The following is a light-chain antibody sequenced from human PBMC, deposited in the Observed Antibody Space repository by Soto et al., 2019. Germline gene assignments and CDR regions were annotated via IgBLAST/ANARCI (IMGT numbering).Light chain of an antibody. CDR1: QSISSW. CDR3: QQYNSYSSTWT. J-gene: IGKJ1*01. V-gene: IGKV1-5*03. CDR2: KAS. Sequence: DIQMTQSPSTLSASVGDRVTITCRASQSISSWLAWYQQKPGKAPKLLIYKASSLESGVPSRFSGSGSGTEFTLTISSLQHDDFATYYCQQYNSYSSTWTFDQGTKVEIQ.